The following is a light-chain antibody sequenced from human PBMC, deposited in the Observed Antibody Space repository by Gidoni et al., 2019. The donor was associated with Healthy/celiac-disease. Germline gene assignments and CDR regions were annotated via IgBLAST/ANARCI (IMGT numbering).Light chain of an antibody. Sequence: DIVLTTSPGTLSLSPGERATLSCRASQSVSSSYLCWYQQKPGPAPSLLIYGASRRAPGLPDRFSGSGSGTDFPLTISRLEPEDFAVYYCQQYGSSPSFGGGTKVEIK. CDR2: GAS. CDR3: QQYGSSPS. V-gene: IGKV3-20*01. CDR1: QSVSSSY. J-gene: IGKJ4*01.